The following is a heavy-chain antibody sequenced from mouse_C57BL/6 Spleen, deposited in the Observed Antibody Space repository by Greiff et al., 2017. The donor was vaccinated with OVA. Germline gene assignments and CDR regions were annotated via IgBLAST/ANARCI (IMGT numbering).Heavy chain of an antibody. J-gene: IGHJ4*01. D-gene: IGHD2-1*01. Sequence: EVHLVESGGGLVKPGGSLKLSCAASGFTFSDYGMHWVRQAPEKGLEWVAYISSGSSTIYYADTVKGRFTISRDNAKNTLFLQMTSLRSEDTAMYYGARHRYYVYAMDYWGQGTSVTVSS. CDR1: GFTFSDYG. V-gene: IGHV5-17*01. CDR2: ISSGSSTI. CDR3: ARHRYYVYAMDY.